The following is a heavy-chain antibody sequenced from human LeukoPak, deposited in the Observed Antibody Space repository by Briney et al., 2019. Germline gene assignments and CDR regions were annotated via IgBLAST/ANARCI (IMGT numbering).Heavy chain of an antibody. CDR2: IIPIFGTA. CDR3: ARDGSGSYYTWFDP. J-gene: IGHJ5*02. D-gene: IGHD3-10*01. Sequence: SVTVSCKASGGTFSSYAISWVRQAPGQGLEWMGGIIPIFGTANYAQKFQGRVTITADESTSTAYMELSSLRSEDTAAYYCARDGSGSYYTWFDPWGQGTLVTVSS. CDR1: GGTFSSYA. V-gene: IGHV1-69*13.